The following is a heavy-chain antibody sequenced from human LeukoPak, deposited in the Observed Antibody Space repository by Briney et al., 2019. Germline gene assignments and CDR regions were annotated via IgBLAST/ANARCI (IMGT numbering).Heavy chain of an antibody. D-gene: IGHD5-12*01. V-gene: IGHV3-30*04. CDR1: GFTFSSYV. CDR3: AREVGVATFPYNWFDP. Sequence: PGGSLRLSCAASGFTFSSYVMHWVRQAPGKGLEWVAIISYDGSNEYYADSVKGRFTISRDNAKNSLYLQMSSLRAEDTAVYYCAREVGVATFPYNWFDPWGQGTLVTVSS. CDR2: ISYDGSNE. J-gene: IGHJ5*02.